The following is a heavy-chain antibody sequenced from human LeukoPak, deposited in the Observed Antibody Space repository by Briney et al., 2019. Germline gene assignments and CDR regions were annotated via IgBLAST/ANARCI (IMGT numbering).Heavy chain of an antibody. J-gene: IGHJ4*02. CDR2: ISGNGGST. V-gene: IGHV3-23*01. CDR3: AKDRGFGYYDSSGYPDY. D-gene: IGHD3-22*01. CDR1: GFTFSSYA. Sequence: GGSLRLSCAASGFTFSSYAMSWVRQAPGKGLEWVSAISGNGGSTYYADSVKGRFTISRVNSKNTLYLQMNSLRAEDTAVYYCAKDRGFGYYDSSGYPDYWGQGTLVTVSS.